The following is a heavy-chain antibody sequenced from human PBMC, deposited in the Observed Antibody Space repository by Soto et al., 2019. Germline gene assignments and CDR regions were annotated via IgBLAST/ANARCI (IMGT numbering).Heavy chain of an antibody. CDR3: ARDTCSGGSCYSPQPYY. Sequence: SETLSLTCTVSGGSISSGCYYWSWIRQHPGKGLEWIGYIYYSGSTYYNPSLKSRVTISVDTSKNQFSLKLSSVTAADTAVYYCARDTCSGGSCYSPQPYYWGQGTLVTVSS. D-gene: IGHD2-15*01. V-gene: IGHV4-31*03. J-gene: IGHJ4*02. CDR2: IYYSGST. CDR1: GGSISSGCYY.